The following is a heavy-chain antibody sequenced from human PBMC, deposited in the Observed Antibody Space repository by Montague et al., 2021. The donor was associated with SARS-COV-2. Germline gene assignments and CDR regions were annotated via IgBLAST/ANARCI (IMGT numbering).Heavy chain of an antibody. CDR3: ARVPDYYDSSGYYFDAFDI. CDR1: GGSLSGYY. Sequence: SETLSLTCAVYGGSLSGYYWSWIRQHPGKGLEWIGEINHSGSINYNPSLKSRVTISVDTSKNQFSLKLSSVTAADTAVYYCARVPDYYDSSGYYFDAFDIWGQGTMVTVSS. V-gene: IGHV4-34*01. D-gene: IGHD3-22*01. J-gene: IGHJ3*02. CDR2: INHSGSI.